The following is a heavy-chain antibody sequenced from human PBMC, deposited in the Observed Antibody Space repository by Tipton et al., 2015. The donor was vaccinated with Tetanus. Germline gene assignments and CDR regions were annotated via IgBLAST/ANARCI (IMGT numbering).Heavy chain of an antibody. CDR3: ARSHGSGGLLWFDS. Sequence: LRLSCTASGGSINNGAYTWSWIRQSPGKGLEWIGYIFHTGGTYYNPSLKSRVTISVDGPKNQFSLNLKSVTAADTAVYYCARSHGSGGLLWFDSWGQGTLVTVSS. V-gene: IGHV4-30-2*06. J-gene: IGHJ5*01. D-gene: IGHD3-10*01. CDR1: GGSINNGAYT. CDR2: IFHTGGT.